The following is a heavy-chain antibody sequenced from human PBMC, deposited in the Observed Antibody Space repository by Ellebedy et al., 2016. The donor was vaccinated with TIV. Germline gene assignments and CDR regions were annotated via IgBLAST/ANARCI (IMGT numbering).Heavy chain of an antibody. CDR2: TSSDETIT. CDR3: ARGSIMGVSYAEYFQN. CDR1: GFTFENYV. V-gene: IGHV3-30*04. Sequence: PGGSLRLSCVAPGFTFENYVVHWVRQAPGKGLEWVSVTSSDETITHYADSVKGRFTISRDNSKNTLYLQMNSLRVEDTAIYYCARGSIMGVSYAEYFQNWGQGALVTVSS. J-gene: IGHJ1*01. D-gene: IGHD1-26*01.